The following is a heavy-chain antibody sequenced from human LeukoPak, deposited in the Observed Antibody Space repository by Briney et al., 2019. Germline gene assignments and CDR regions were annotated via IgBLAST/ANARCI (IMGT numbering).Heavy chain of an antibody. CDR3: AKDGAWLRFDD. CDR1: GFTFDDYG. J-gene: IGHJ4*02. V-gene: IGHV3-20*04. CDR2: INLNGGST. D-gene: IGHD5-12*01. Sequence: GGSLRLSCAASGFTFDDYGMSWVRQAPGKGLEWVSGINLNGGSTGYADSVKGRFTISRDDSKNTLYLQMNNLRAEDTAVYYCAKDGAWLRFDDWGQGILVTVSS.